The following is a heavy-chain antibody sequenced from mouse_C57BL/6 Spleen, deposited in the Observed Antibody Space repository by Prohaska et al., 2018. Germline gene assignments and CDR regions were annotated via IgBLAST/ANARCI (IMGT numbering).Heavy chain of an antibody. CDR3: ASLPSYYGSSYGYFDV. J-gene: IGHJ1*03. Sequence: QVQLKQSGPGLVQPSQSLSITCTVSGFSLTSYGVHWVRQSPGKGLEWLGVIWSGGSTDYNAEFISRLSISKDNSKSQVFFKMNSLQADDTAIYYCASLPSYYGSSYGYFDVWGTGTTVTVSS. CDR1: GFSLTSYG. D-gene: IGHD1-1*01. V-gene: IGHV2-2*01. CDR2: IWSGGST.